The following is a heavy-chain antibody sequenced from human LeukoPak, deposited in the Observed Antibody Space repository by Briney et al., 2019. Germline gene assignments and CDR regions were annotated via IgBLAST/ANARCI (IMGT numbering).Heavy chain of an antibody. D-gene: IGHD5-12*01. Sequence: GGSLRLSCAASGFTFSSYSMNWVRQAPGKGLEWVSSISSSSSYIYYADSVKGRFTISRDNAKNSLYLQMNSLRAEDTAVHYCAREGYSAGYYYMDVWGKGTTVTVSS. CDR2: ISSSSSYI. CDR3: AREGYSAGYYYMDV. J-gene: IGHJ6*03. CDR1: GFTFSSYS. V-gene: IGHV3-21*01.